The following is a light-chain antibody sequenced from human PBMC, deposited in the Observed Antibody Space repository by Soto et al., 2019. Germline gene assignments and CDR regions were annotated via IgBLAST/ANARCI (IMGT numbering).Light chain of an antibody. Sequence: QSVLTQPPSVSGAPGQRVTISCTGGSSNIGAGYDVHWYQQLPGTAPKVLIYGNSNRPSGVPDRFSGPKSATSASLAITGLQAEDEADYYCQSYDNSLSGWVFGGGTKLTVL. CDR2: GNS. V-gene: IGLV1-40*01. CDR1: SSNIGAGYD. CDR3: QSYDNSLSGWV. J-gene: IGLJ2*01.